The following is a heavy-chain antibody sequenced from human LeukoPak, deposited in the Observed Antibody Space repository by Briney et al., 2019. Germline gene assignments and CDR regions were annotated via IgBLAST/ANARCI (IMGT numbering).Heavy chain of an antibody. V-gene: IGHV1-69*13. D-gene: IGHD5-18*01. Sequence: SVKVSCKASGGTFSSYAISWVRQAPGQGLEWMGGIIPIFGTANYAQKFQGRVTITADESTSTAYMELSSLRSEDTAVYYCARGTRGYSSIPLDYWGQGTLVTVSS. CDR1: GGTFSSYA. CDR2: IIPIFGTA. CDR3: ARGTRGYSSIPLDY. J-gene: IGHJ4*02.